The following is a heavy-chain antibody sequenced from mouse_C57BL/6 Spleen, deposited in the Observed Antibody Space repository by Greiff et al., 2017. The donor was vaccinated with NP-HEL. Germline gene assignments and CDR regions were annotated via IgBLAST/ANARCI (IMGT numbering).Heavy chain of an antibody. CDR1: GYTFTSYW. V-gene: IGHV1-55*01. CDR2: IYPGSGST. D-gene: IGHD2-2*01. CDR3: ARPDGYDAWFAY. Sequence: QVQLQQPGAELVKPGASVKMSCKASGYTFTSYWITWVKQRPGQGLEWIGDIYPGSGSTNYNEKFKSKATLTVDTSSSTAYMQLSSLTSEDSAVYYCARPDGYDAWFAYWGQGTLVTVSA. J-gene: IGHJ3*01.